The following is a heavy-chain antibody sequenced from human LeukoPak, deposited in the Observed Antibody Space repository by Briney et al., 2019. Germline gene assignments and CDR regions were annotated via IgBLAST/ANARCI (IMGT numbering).Heavy chain of an antibody. Sequence: GGSLRLPCAASGFTFSSYWMSWVRQAPGKGLEWVANIKQDGSEKYYVDSVKGRFTISRDNAKNSLYLQMNSLRAEDTAVYYCARDGKIKQQLVGNWGQGTLVTVSS. V-gene: IGHV3-7*03. D-gene: IGHD6-13*01. J-gene: IGHJ4*02. CDR2: IKQDGSEK. CDR1: GFTFSSYW. CDR3: ARDGKIKQQLVGN.